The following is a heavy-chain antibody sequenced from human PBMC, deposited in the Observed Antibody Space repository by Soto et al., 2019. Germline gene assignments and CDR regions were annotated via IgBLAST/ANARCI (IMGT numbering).Heavy chain of an antibody. CDR3: ARDGPPADY. CDR1: SDTFSTYA. J-gene: IGHJ4*02. V-gene: IGHV1-18*01. CDR2: SSAYNGNT. Sequence: ASVKVSCRTSSDTFSTYASIGVRRAPGEKREVRGWSSAYNGNTKYEHTLQGRVTMTTDTSTSTAYIQQRSLITDDAAAYYCARDGPPADYWGRGPLVAV.